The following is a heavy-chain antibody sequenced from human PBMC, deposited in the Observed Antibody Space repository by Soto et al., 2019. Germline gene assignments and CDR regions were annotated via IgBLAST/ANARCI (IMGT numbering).Heavy chain of an antibody. D-gene: IGHD1-7*01. J-gene: IGHJ4*01. CDR1: GFTFSSYW. CDR3: ARDNWNSY. V-gene: IGHV3-74*01. Sequence: GGSLRLSCAASGFTFSSYWMHWVRQAPGKGLMWVSRIHNDGSTTRYADSAKGRFTISRDNAKNTLYLQMSSLRVEDTAVYYCARDNWNSYWGQGTLVTVSS. CDR2: IHNDGSTT.